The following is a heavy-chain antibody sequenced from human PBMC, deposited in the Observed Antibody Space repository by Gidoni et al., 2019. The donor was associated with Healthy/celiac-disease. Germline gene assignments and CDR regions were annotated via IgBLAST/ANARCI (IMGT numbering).Heavy chain of an antibody. J-gene: IGHJ6*02. V-gene: IGHV3-23*01. CDR2: ISGSGGST. D-gene: IGHD6-19*01. CDR3: AKESVAVAGTEDYYYYYGMDV. Sequence: EVQLLESGGGLVQPGGSLRLSCAASGFTFSSYAMSWVRQAPGKGLEWVSAISGSGGSTYYAESGKGRFTISRDKSKNTLYLQMNSLRAEDTAVYYCAKESVAVAGTEDYYYYYGMDVWGQGTTVTVSS. CDR1: GFTFSSYA.